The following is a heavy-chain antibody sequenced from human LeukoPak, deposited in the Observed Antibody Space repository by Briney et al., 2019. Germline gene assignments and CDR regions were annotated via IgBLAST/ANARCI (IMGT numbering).Heavy chain of an antibody. V-gene: IGHV3-15*01. CDR1: GATFTDAW. Sequence: GGSLSLSCAVSGATFTDAWMSWVRQAPGKGLEWVGRIKKKRDGATTDYAAPVKGRFTISRDESENRLYLQMNSLKTEDTAVYYCTTVDYGGKADMVLNDPLDYWGQGTLVTVSS. CDR3: TTVDYGGKADMVLNDPLDY. J-gene: IGHJ4*02. D-gene: IGHD4/OR15-4a*01. CDR2: IKKKRDGATT.